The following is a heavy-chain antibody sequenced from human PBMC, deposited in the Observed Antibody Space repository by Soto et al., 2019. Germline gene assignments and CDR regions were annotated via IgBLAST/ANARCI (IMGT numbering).Heavy chain of an antibody. D-gene: IGHD2-21*02. CDR1: GGTFRSYA. Sequence: QVQLVQSGAEVKKPGSSVQVSCKASGGTFRSYAISWVRQAPGQGLEWMGGIIPIFGTANYAQKFQGRVTITADESTSTAYMELSSLRSEDTAVYYCVGGCGGDCYPKRGGFNYGGQGTLVTVSS. CDR3: VGGCGGDCYPKRGGFNY. J-gene: IGHJ4*02. V-gene: IGHV1-69*12. CDR2: IIPIFGTA.